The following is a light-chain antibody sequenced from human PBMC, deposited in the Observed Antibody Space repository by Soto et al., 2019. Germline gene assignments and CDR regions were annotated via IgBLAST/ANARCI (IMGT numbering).Light chain of an antibody. V-gene: IGLV2-23*01. CDR3: CSYVDTTTWV. CDR2: EGS. J-gene: IGLJ3*02. CDR1: SSDVGSYNL. Sequence: QSALTQPASVSGSPGQSITISCTGTSSDVGSYNLVSWYQQYSGKAPKLMIYEGSKRPSGVSNRFSGSKSSNTASLTISGLQAEDEADYYCCSYVDTTTWVFGGGTKVTVL.